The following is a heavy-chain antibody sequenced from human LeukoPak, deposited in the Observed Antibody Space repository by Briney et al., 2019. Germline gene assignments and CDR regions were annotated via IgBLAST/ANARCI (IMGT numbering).Heavy chain of an antibody. CDR2: INPNSGGT. D-gene: IGHD5-24*01. Sequence: GASVKVSCKASGYTFTGYYMHWVRQAPGQGLEWIGWINPNSGGTNYAQKFQGRVTMTRDTSISTAYMELSRLRSDDTAVYYCARDQQPRWLIGSYYFDYWGQGTLVTVSS. J-gene: IGHJ4*02. CDR1: GYTFTGYY. CDR3: ARDQQPRWLIGSYYFDY. V-gene: IGHV1-2*02.